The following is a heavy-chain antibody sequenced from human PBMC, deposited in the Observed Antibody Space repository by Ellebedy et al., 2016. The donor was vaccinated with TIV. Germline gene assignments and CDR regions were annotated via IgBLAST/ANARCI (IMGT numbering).Heavy chain of an antibody. D-gene: IGHD3-10*01. J-gene: IGHJ4*02. Sequence: SETLSLTXTVSGGSISSSSYYWGWIRQPPGKGLEWIGSIYYSGSTNYNPSLKSRVTISVDTSKNQFSLKLSSVTAADTAVYYCARDGSDGELNPGYFDYWGQGTLVTVSS. CDR3: ARDGSDGELNPGYFDY. V-gene: IGHV4-39*07. CDR1: GGSISSSSYY. CDR2: IYYSGST.